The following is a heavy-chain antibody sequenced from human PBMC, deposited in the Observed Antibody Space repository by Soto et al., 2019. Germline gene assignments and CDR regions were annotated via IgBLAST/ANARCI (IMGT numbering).Heavy chain of an antibody. CDR3: EKALFSTGGFFDY. CDR1: GFTFSSYA. Sequence: RGSLRLSCEASGFTFSSYAMSWVRQAPGEGLEWVSTISGSGGRAYYADSVKGRFTISRDISKNTLYLQMNSLRAEDRAGYYCEKALFSTGGFFDYWGQGALVTVS. J-gene: IGHJ4*02. D-gene: IGHD6-25*01. V-gene: IGHV3-23*01. CDR2: ISGSGGRA.